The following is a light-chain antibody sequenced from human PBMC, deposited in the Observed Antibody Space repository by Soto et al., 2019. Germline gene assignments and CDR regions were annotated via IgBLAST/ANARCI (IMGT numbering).Light chain of an antibody. Sequence: QSVLTQLPSASGTPGQRVTISCSGSSSNIGSNYVYWYQQLPGTAPKLLIYSNNQRPSGVPDRFSDSKSGTSASLAISGLRSEDEADYYCAAWDDSLSGPVFGGGTKLTVL. J-gene: IGLJ3*02. CDR2: SNN. CDR1: SSNIGSNY. CDR3: AAWDDSLSGPV. V-gene: IGLV1-47*02.